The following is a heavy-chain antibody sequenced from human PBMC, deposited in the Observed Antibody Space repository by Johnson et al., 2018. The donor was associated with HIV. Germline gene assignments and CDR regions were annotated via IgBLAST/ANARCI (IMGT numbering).Heavy chain of an antibody. CDR2: IKEDGSEK. CDR3: ARDQRYFDWLNDAFDI. D-gene: IGHD3-9*01. V-gene: IGHV3-7*01. Sequence: VQLVESGGGLVQPGGSLRLSCAASGFTFSSYWMSWVRQAPGKGLEWVANIKEDGSEKYYVDSVEGRFTISRDNAKNSLYLQMNSLRAEDTAVYYCARDQRYFDWLNDAFDIWGQGTMVTVSS. J-gene: IGHJ3*02. CDR1: GFTFSSYW.